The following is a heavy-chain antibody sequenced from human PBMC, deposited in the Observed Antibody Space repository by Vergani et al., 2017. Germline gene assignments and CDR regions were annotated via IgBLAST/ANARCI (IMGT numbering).Heavy chain of an antibody. CDR3: AVLTTILYYFDY. J-gene: IGHJ4*02. D-gene: IGHD2/OR15-2a*01. V-gene: IGHV3-48*03. Sequence: EVQLLESGGGLVQPGGSLRLSCAASGFTFSSYEMNWVRQAPGKGLEWVSYISSSGSTIYYADSVKGRFTISRDNAKNSLYLQMNSLRAEDTAVYYCAVLTTILYYFDYWGQGTLVTVSS. CDR1: GFTFSSYE. CDR2: ISSSGSTI.